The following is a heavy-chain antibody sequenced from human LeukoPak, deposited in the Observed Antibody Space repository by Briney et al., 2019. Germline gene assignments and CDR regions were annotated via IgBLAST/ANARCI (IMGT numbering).Heavy chain of an antibody. V-gene: IGHV3-23*01. CDR2: ISGSGGST. CDR1: GFTFSSYA. Sequence: GGSLRLSCAASGFTFSSYAMSWVRQAPGKGLEWVSAISGSGGSTYYADSVKGRFTISRDNAKNTVYLQMNSLRAEDTAVYYCARDSNYGMDVWGQGTTVTVSS. CDR3: ARDSNYGMDV. J-gene: IGHJ6*02.